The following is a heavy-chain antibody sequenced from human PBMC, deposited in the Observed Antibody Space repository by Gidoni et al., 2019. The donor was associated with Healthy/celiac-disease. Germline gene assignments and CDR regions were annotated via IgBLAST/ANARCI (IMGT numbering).Heavy chain of an antibody. V-gene: IGHV1-69*01. CDR3: ARNHPQDIVVVPVRSINYYYYMDV. Sequence: QVQLVQSGAEVKKPGSSVKVSCKASGGTFSSYAISWVRQAPGQGLEWMGGIIPIFGTANYAQKFQGRVTITADESTSTAYMELSSLRSEDTAVYYCARNHPQDIVVVPVRSINYYYYMDVWGKGTTVTVSS. D-gene: IGHD2-2*01. CDR2: IIPIFGTA. J-gene: IGHJ6*03. CDR1: GGTFSSYA.